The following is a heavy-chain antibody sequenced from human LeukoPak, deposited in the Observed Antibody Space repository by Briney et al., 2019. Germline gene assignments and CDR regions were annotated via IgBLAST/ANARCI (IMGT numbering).Heavy chain of an antibody. CDR2: IKSKTDGGTT. CDR1: GFTLSGYE. J-gene: IGHJ4*02. V-gene: IGHV3-15*01. CDR3: TTDPGLEESFDY. Sequence: NPGGSLRLSCAASGFTLSGYEMNWVRQAPGKGLEWVGRIKSKTDGGTTDYAAPVKGRFTISRDDSKKTLYLQMNSLKTEDTAVYYCTTDPGLEESFDYWGQGTLVTVSS.